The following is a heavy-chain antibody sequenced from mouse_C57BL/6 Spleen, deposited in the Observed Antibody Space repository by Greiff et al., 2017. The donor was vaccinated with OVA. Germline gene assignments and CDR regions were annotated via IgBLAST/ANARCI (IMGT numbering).Heavy chain of an antibody. Sequence: VQLQQSVAELVRPGASVKLSCTASGFNIKNTYMHWVKQRPEQGLEWIGRIDPANGNTKYDPKFPGKDTITSDTSSNTAYLQLTSRTSDDTAIYYCSRDSSGYYVDYWGQGTTLTVSS. CDR2: IDPANGNT. CDR1: GFNIKNTY. V-gene: IGHV14-3*01. J-gene: IGHJ2*01. CDR3: SRDSSGYYVDY. D-gene: IGHD3-2*02.